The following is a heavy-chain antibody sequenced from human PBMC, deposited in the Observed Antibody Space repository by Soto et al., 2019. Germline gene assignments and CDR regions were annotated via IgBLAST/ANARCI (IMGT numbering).Heavy chain of an antibody. CDR3: ARDLGYYASDGYFDY. Sequence: GGSLRLSCAASGFTFSDYYMSWIRQAPGKGLEWVSYISSSGSIIYYADSVKGRFTISRDNAKNSLYLQLNSLRAEDTAVYYCARDLGYYASDGYFDYWGKGTVVTVS. V-gene: IGHV3-11*01. CDR2: ISSSGSII. D-gene: IGHD3-22*01. J-gene: IGHJ4*02. CDR1: GFTFSDYY.